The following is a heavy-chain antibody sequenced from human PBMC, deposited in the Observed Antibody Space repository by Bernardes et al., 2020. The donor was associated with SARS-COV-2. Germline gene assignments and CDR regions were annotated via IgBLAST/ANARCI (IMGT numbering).Heavy chain of an antibody. CDR3: ARLTRSGWYQDGDY. J-gene: IGHJ4*02. CDR1: GGSISSSSYY. CDR2: IYYRGST. D-gene: IGHD6-19*01. Sequence: SATLSLTCTVSGGSISSSSYYWGWIRQPPGKGLEWIGSIYYRGSTYYNPSLKSRVTISVDTSKNQFSLKLSSVTAADTAVYYCARLTRSGWYQDGDYWGQGTLVTVSS. V-gene: IGHV4-39*01.